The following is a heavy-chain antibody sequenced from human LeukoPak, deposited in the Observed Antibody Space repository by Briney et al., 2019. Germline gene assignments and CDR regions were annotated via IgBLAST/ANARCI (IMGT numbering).Heavy chain of an antibody. CDR1: GGSISSYY. CDR3: ARISVTGIDS. J-gene: IGHJ4*02. Sequence: KPSETLSLTCTVSGGSISSYYWSWIRQPAGKGLEWVGRISTSGSTNYNPSLKSRVTMSVDTSKNRFSLRLTSVTAADTAVYYCARISVTGIDSWGQGTLVTVSS. CDR2: ISTSGST. V-gene: IGHV4-4*07. D-gene: IGHD2-21*02.